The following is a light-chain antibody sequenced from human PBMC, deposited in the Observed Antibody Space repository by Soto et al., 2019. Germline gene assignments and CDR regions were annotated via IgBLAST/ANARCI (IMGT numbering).Light chain of an antibody. V-gene: IGKV1-9*01. J-gene: IGKJ4*01. Sequence: DIQLTQSPSFLSASVGDRVTIACRASQGISSYLAWYQQKPGRAPKLLIYDASTLQTGFPSKFSGSGPGTEFTHTISSLQPEDLATYFCQQRNGYLITFGGGNQVEIK. CDR1: QGISSY. CDR3: QQRNGYLIT. CDR2: DAS.